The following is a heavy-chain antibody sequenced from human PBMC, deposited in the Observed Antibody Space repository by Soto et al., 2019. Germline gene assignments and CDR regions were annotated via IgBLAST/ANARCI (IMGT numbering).Heavy chain of an antibody. CDR3: VKEYCTGGACFDAFDL. CDR1: GFIFSNYE. CDR2: ISDSGTTI. D-gene: IGHD2-8*02. V-gene: IGHV3-48*03. Sequence: PGGSLRLSFAASGFIFSNYEVDWVRQVPGKGLEWISYISDSGTTIYYAASVKGRFTISRDDARNSLYLQMNNLRDEDTAVYFCVKEYCTGGACFDAFDLWGQGTLVTVSS. J-gene: IGHJ3*01.